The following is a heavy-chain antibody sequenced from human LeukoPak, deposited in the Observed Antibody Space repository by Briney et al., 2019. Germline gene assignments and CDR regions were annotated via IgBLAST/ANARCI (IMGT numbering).Heavy chain of an antibody. D-gene: IGHD3-22*01. J-gene: IGHJ4*02. CDR3: AIMHGYYDGSGYWVQ. CDR1: GFTFGSYG. CDR2: ISPSGDRT. Sequence: GGSLRLSCAASGFTFGSYGMSWVRQAPGKGPEWVSSISPSGDRTSNADSVEGRFTISRDNPRDTLYLQMNSLRDEDTAGYYCAIMHGYYDGSGYWVQWGQGTLVTVSS. V-gene: IGHV3-23*01.